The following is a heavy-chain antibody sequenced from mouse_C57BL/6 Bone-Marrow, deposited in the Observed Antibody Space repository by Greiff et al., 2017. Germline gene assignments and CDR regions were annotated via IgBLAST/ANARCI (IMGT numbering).Heavy chain of an antibody. Sequence: QVQLQQPGAELVMPGASVKLSCKASGYTFTSYWMHWVKQRPGQGLEWIGEIDPSDSYTNYNQKFKGKSTLTVDKSSSTAYMQLSSLTSEDSAVYYGARESGTVENYAMDYWGQGTSVTVSS. J-gene: IGHJ4*01. D-gene: IGHD1-1*01. CDR3: ARESGTVENYAMDY. CDR2: IDPSDSYT. V-gene: IGHV1-69*01. CDR1: GYTFTSYW.